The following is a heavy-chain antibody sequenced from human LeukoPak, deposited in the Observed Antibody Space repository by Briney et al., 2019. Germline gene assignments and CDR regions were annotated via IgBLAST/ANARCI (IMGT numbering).Heavy chain of an antibody. CDR2: INQSGST. Sequence: SETLSLTCIVSGGSTSGGNYYWGWIRQSPGEGLEWIGEINQSGSTKYNPSLKSRVTISVDTSKNQFSLKLSSVTAADTAVYYCATMGSGSYFNYWGQGSLVTVSS. V-gene: IGHV4-39*07. CDR3: ATMGSGSYFNY. J-gene: IGHJ4*02. D-gene: IGHD1-26*01. CDR1: GGSTSGGNYY.